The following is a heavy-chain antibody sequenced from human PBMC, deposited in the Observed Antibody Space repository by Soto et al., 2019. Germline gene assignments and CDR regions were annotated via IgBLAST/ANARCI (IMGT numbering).Heavy chain of an antibody. CDR2: IIPILNSP. CDR1: GGTFRSYA. Sequence: QVQLVQSGAEVKKPGSSVKVSCKASGGTFRSYAITWVRWAPGQGLEWLGGIIPILNSPAYAQKFKARVVITADEITNTAYMELNSLRFDDTAVYYCAREAPYCTSATCPKFYDMDFWGQGTTVTVAS. V-gene: IGHV1-69*01. J-gene: IGHJ6*02. D-gene: IGHD2-2*01. CDR3: AREAPYCTSATCPKFYDMDF.